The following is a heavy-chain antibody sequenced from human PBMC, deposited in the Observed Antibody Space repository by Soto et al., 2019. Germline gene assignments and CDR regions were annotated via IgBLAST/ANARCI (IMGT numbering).Heavy chain of an antibody. CDR1: GFTFGSFT. CDR2: ISSSSAYI. D-gene: IGHD3-16*01. CDR3: ARDGLTFGGD. V-gene: IGHV3-21*06. J-gene: IGHJ4*02. Sequence: EVHLVEAGGGLAKPGASRTLWCAASGFTFGSFTLNWVRQAPGKGLQWVSSISSSSAYIYYAESVKGRFTISRDNARSTLYLQMNGLRLDDTAVYFCARDGLTFGGDWGQGTLVAVSS.